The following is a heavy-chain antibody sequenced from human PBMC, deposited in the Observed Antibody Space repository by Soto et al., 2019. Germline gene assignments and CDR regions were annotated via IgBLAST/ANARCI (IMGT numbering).Heavy chain of an antibody. D-gene: IGHD3-22*01. CDR3: AKDGSGYSVH. J-gene: IGHJ4*02. V-gene: IGHV1-3*01. CDR2: INAGNGNT. CDR1: GYTLTSYA. Sequence: ASVKVSCKASGYTLTSYAMHWVRQAPGQRLEWMGWINAGNGNTKYSQKFQGRFTISRDNAKNLLFLQMNSLRDEDTAVYYCAKDGSGYSVHWGQGTRVTVSS.